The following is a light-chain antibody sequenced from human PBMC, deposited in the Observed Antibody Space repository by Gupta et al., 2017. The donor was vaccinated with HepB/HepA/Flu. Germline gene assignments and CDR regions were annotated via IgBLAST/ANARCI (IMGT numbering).Light chain of an antibody. CDR3: SSYTSSSYYV. V-gene: IGLV2-14*01. Sequence: SDLTQPASVSGSPRQSLTITCTGTSSDVGSYKYVSWYQQHPGKTPKLLMYDVSNRASVVSNRVSGSKSGNTASLTISGLQAEDEDDYYCSSYTSSSYYVFGTGTKVTVL. CDR1: SSDVGSYKY. CDR2: DVS. J-gene: IGLJ1*01.